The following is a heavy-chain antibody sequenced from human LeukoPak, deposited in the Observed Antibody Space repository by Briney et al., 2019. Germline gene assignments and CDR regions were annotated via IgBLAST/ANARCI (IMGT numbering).Heavy chain of an antibody. CDR3: AKDQFHDYGDHLTGHPGY. CDR2: ISYDGSNK. CDR1: GFTFSSYG. D-gene: IGHD4-17*01. Sequence: GGSLRLSCAASGFTFSSYGMHWVRQAPGKGLEWVAVISYDGSNKYYADSVKGRFTISRDNSKNTLYLQMNSLRAEDTAVYYCAKDQFHDYGDHLTGHPGYWGQGTLVTVSS. V-gene: IGHV3-30*18. J-gene: IGHJ4*02.